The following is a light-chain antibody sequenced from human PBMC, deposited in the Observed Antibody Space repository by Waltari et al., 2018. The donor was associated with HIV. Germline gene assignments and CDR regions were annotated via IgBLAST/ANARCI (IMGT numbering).Light chain of an antibody. V-gene: IGLV2-8*01. CDR3: SSHAGSTVV. CDR2: DVI. Sequence: QSALTQPPSASGSPGQSVTLACTGTSSDVGGYNYVSWHQQHPGKAPKLMIYDVIKRPSGVPDRFSASKPGNTASLTVSGLQPEDVADYYCSSHAGSTVVFGGGTRLTVL. CDR1: SSDVGGYNY. J-gene: IGLJ2*01.